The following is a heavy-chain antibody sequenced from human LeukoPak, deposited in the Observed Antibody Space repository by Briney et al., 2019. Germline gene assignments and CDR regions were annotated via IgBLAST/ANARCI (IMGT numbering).Heavy chain of an antibody. CDR2: IKQDGNDK. CDR3: ATHPGDYWFGYLQL. V-gene: IGHV3-7*01. Sequence: GGSLRLSCAASGFTFSRYWMSWVRQAPGKGLEWAAHIKQDGNDKYYVDSVKGRFTVSRDNAKNSLYLQMNSLRVEDTAVYHCATHPGDYWFGYLQLWGQGTLVTVSS. D-gene: IGHD3-10*01. CDR1: GFTFSRYW. J-gene: IGHJ4*02.